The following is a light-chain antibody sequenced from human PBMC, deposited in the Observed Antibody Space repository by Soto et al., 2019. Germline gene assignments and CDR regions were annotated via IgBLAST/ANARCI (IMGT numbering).Light chain of an antibody. CDR1: QSVSSSY. CDR2: GVS. V-gene: IGKV3-20*01. CDR3: QQCGSSPIT. J-gene: IGKJ5*01. Sequence: EIVLTQSPGTLSLSPGERATLSCRASQSVSSSYLAWYQQKPGQAPRLLISGVSSRATGIPDRFSGSGSGTDFTLTISRLEPEDFAVYYCQQCGSSPITFGQGTRLEI.